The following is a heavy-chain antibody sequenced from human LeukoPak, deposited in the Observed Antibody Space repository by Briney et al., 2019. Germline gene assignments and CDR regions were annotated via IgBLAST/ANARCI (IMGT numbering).Heavy chain of an antibody. D-gene: IGHD3-16*01. CDR2: SNAGNGNT. CDR3: ARFDYDYVWGSAPA. Sequence: GASVKVSCKASGYTFTSYAMHWVRQAPGQRLEWMGWSNAGNGNTKYSQEFQGRVTITRDTSTSTAYVELRSLRSDDTAVYYCARFDYDYVWGSAPAWGQGTLVTVSS. V-gene: IGHV1-3*02. J-gene: IGHJ5*02. CDR1: GYTFTSYA.